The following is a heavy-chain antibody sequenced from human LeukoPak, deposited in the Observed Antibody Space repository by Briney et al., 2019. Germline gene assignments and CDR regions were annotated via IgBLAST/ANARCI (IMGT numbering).Heavy chain of an antibody. CDR2: FDAEDGET. CDR3: ATGRMYGSGSYPA. CDR1: GYTRTELS. J-gene: IGHJ5*02. D-gene: IGHD3-10*01. V-gene: IGHV1-24*01. Sequence: ASVKVSCKVSGYTRTELSMHWVRQAPGKGLEWMGGFDAEDGETIYAQKFQGRVTMTDATSTDTAYMELSSLRSEDTAVYYCATGRMYGSGSYPAWGQGTLVTVYS.